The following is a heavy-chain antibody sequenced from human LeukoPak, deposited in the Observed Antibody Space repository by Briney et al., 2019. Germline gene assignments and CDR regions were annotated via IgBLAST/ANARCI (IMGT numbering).Heavy chain of an antibody. D-gene: IGHD6-19*01. CDR2: IYYSGST. CDR1: GGSISSYY. J-gene: IGHJ4*02. Sequence: SETLSLTCTVSGGSISSYYWSWIRQPPWKGLEWIGYIYYSGSTNYNPSLKSRVTISVDTSKNQFSLKLSSVTAADTAVYYCARARVAVAGTLIDYWGQGTLVTVSS. V-gene: IGHV4-59*01. CDR3: ARARVAVAGTLIDY.